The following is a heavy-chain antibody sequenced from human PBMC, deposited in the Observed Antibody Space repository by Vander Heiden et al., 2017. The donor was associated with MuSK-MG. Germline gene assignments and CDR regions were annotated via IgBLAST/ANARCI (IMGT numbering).Heavy chain of an antibody. V-gene: IGHV3-23*01. CDR1: GFTFSAYA. J-gene: IGHJ4*02. Sequence: EVQLLESGGGLVQPGGSLRLSCTASGFTFSAYAMSWVRQAPGKGLEWVSAISTRGGSTDYADSVKGRFTISREDSKNTMYMKMNSLRADDTAIDYCAKGDWLDYWGQGTLVTVSS. CDR2: ISTRGGST. D-gene: IGHD2-21*02. CDR3: AKGDWLDY.